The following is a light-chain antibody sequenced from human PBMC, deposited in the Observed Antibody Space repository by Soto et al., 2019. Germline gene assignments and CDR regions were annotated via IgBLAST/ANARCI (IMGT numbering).Light chain of an antibody. Sequence: DIQMTQSPSSLSASVGDRATIACRASQSISSYLNWYQQKPGKAPKVLIYAASNLQGGVPSRFSGSGSGTDFTLTISSLQPEDSATYYCQQSYSSPITFGQGTRLEI. CDR2: AAS. J-gene: IGKJ5*01. V-gene: IGKV1-39*01. CDR3: QQSYSSPIT. CDR1: QSISSY.